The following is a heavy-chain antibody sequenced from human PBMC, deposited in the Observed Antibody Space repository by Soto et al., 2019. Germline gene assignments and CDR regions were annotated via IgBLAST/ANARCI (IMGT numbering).Heavy chain of an antibody. CDR3: ARFRGSYGMDV. J-gene: IGHJ6*02. Sequence: QVQLVQSGAEVKKPGSSVKVSCKASGGTFSSYTISWVRQAPGQGLEWMGRIIPILGIPNYAQKFQGRVTITADKSTSTAYMKLSSLRSEDTDVYYCARFRGSYGMDVWGQGTTVTVSS. D-gene: IGHD5-12*01. CDR1: GGTFSSYT. V-gene: IGHV1-69*02. CDR2: IIPILGIP.